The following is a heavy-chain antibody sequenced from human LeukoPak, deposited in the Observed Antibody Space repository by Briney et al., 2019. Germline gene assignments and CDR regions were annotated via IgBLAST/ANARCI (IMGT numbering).Heavy chain of an antibody. CDR2: MNPNSGNT. CDR3: ASTLAVAGTRDY. Sequence: ASVKVSCKASGYTFTSYDINWVRQATGQELEWMGWMNPNSGNTGYAQKFQGRVTMTRNTSISTAYMELSSLRSEDTAVYYCASTLAVAGTRDYWGQGTLVTVSS. CDR1: GYTFTSYD. D-gene: IGHD6-19*01. J-gene: IGHJ4*02. V-gene: IGHV1-8*01.